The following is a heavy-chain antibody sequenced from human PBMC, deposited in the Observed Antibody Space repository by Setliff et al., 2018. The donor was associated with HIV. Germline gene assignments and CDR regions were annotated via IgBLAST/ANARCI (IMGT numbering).Heavy chain of an antibody. CDR3: GRVPYKSAWFSGGHNPFDV. Sequence: GASVKVSCKASGYSFSKSGISWVRQAPGQGLEWMGWISGLNGNTKYGQNFQGRVTMTIDTSTSTVYMDLRSLTSDDTAVYYCGRVPYKSAWFSGGHNPFDVWGQGTMVTVSS. D-gene: IGHD6-19*01. CDR2: ISGLNGNT. V-gene: IGHV1-18*01. J-gene: IGHJ3*01. CDR1: GYSFSKSG.